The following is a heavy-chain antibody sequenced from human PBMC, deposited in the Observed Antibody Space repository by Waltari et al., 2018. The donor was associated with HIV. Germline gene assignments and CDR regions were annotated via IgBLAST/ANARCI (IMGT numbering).Heavy chain of an antibody. J-gene: IGHJ4*02. CDR1: GYTFTGYY. CDR2: INPNSGGT. Sequence: QVQLVQSGAEVKKPGASVKVSCKASGYTFTGYYMHWVRQAPGQGLEWMGWINPNSGGTNYAQKIKGRVTMTRDTSISTAYMELSRLRSDDTAVYYCARDLDLRYCSSTSCPDYWGQGTLVTVSS. V-gene: IGHV1-2*02. CDR3: ARDLDLRYCSSTSCPDY. D-gene: IGHD2-2*01.